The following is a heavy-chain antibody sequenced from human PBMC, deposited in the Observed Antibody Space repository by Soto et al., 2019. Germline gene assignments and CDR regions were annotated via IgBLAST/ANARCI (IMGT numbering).Heavy chain of an antibody. CDR1: GFTFSSYS. Sequence: GGSLRLSCAASGFTFSSYSMNWVRQAPGKGLEWVSSISSSSSYIYYADSVKGRFTISRDNAKNSLYLQMNSLRAEDTAVYYCARVEAARLYLGMDVWGQGTTVTVSS. CDR2: ISSSSSYI. V-gene: IGHV3-21*01. CDR3: ARVEAARLYLGMDV. D-gene: IGHD6-6*01. J-gene: IGHJ6*02.